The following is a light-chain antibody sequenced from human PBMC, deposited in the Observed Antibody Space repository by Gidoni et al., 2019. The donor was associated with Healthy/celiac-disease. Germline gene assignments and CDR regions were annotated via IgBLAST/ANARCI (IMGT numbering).Light chain of an antibody. V-gene: IGKV1-39*01. CDR3: QQSNSTPRT. CDR1: QSISNY. CDR2: GAS. Sequence: DIQLPKSPSALSASVEDRVTTTCRASQSISNYLNWYQQKPGKAPKLLIYGASSLQCGVPSRFSGSGSGTDFTLTISSLQPEDFATYYCQQSNSTPRTFGQGTKVEIK. J-gene: IGKJ1*01.